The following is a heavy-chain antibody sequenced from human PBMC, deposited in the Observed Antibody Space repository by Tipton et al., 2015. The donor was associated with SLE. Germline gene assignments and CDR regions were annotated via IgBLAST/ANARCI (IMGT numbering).Heavy chain of an antibody. CDR1: GFSVSSNH. D-gene: IGHD1-26*01. CDR3: AKSRLSGRRLPDY. Sequence: SLRLSCAASGFSVSSNHMSWVRQAPGKGLEWVSLLSVAGDTYNADSVKGRFTISRDNSKNTLYLHMNSLRVEDTAVYYCAKSRLSGRRLPDYWGQGTLVTVSS. CDR2: LSVAGDT. V-gene: IGHV3-53*01. J-gene: IGHJ4*02.